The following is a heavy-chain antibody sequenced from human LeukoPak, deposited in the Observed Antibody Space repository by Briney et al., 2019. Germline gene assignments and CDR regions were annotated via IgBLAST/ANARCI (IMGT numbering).Heavy chain of an antibody. Sequence: SQTLSLTCAISGDSVSSNSAAWNRIRQSPSRGLEWLGRTYYRSKWYNDYAVSVKSRITINPDTSKNQFSLQLNSVTPEDTAVYYCARELGSSGWANYFDYWGQGTLVTVSS. D-gene: IGHD6-19*01. CDR3: ARELGSSGWANYFDY. CDR2: TYYRSKWYN. J-gene: IGHJ4*02. V-gene: IGHV6-1*01. CDR1: GDSVSSNSAA.